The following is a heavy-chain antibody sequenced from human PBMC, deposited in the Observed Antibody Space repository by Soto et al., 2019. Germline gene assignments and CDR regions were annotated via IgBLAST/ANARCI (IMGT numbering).Heavy chain of an antibody. Sequence: QVQLQQWGAGLLKPSETLSLSCAVYGGYCNDNYYTWFRQPPGKGLERIGEISRSGATKYNPYLKGRRPISFDTSKTQVSLKVTSVTAAHTAVYYCATSLWCGTQVEIWGQGALVTVYS. D-gene: IGHD3-10*01. CDR3: ATSLWCGTQVEI. J-gene: IGHJ4*02. V-gene: IGHV4-34*01. CDR1: GGYCNDNY. CDR2: ISRSGAT.